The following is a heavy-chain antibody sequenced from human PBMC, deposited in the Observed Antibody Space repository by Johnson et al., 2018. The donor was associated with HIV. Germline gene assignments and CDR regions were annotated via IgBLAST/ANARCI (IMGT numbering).Heavy chain of an antibody. J-gene: IGHJ3*01. V-gene: IGHV3-66*03. Sequence: VQLVESGGGLIQPGGSLRLSCAASGFTVSSNYMSWVRQAPGKGLEWVSFIYGGGSTYYADSVKARFTISRDNSKNTLYLQMNSLRPEDTAVYYCTRGSFTDDAFDVWGLGTMVTASS. CDR2: IYGGGST. D-gene: IGHD1-26*01. CDR3: TRGSFTDDAFDV. CDR1: GFTVSSNY.